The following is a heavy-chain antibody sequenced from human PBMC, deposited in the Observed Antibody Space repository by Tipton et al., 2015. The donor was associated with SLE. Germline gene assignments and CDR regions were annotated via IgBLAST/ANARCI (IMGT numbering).Heavy chain of an antibody. CDR1: GGSISSYY. D-gene: IGHD6-19*01. CDR2: IYYSGST. J-gene: IGHJ3*02. CDR3: ARRIAVAGTDAFDI. Sequence: TLSLTCTVSGGSISSYYWSWIRQPPGKGLEWIGYIYYSGSTNYNPSLKSRVTMSVDTSKNQFSLKLSSVTAADTAVYYCARRIAVAGTDAFDIWGQGTMVTVSS. V-gene: IGHV4-59*08.